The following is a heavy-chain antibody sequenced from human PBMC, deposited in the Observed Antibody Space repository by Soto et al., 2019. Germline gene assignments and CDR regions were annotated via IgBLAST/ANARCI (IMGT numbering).Heavy chain of an antibody. CDR3: ARDSGYFGAGPSSFQH. Sequence: QVQLVESGGGVVQPGRSLRLSCAASGFTFSSYAMHWVRQAPGKGLEWVAVISYDGSNKYYADYVKGRFTISRDNSKNTLYLQMNSLRAEDTAVYYCARDSGYFGAGPSSFQHWGQGTVVTVSS. CDR1: GFTFSSYA. V-gene: IGHV3-30-3*01. J-gene: IGHJ1*01. CDR2: ISYDGSNK. D-gene: IGHD4-17*01.